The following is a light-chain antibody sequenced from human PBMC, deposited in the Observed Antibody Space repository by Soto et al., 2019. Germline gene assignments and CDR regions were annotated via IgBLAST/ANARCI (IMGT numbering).Light chain of an antibody. V-gene: IGKV3D-15*01. J-gene: IGKJ1*01. Sequence: IVMTQSPATLSVSPGQRATLSCRASQSVSTNLAWHQQKPGQAPRLLIYGASTRATGIPARFSGSGSGTEFPLTISGLQSDDFAVYYCQQYSNWPPWTFGQGTRVDFK. CDR1: QSVSTN. CDR2: GAS. CDR3: QQYSNWPPWT.